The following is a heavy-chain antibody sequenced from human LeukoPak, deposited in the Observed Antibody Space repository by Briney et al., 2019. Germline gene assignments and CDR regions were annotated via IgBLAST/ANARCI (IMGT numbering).Heavy chain of an antibody. V-gene: IGHV3-48*01. J-gene: IGHJ4*02. CDR3: AKLLTSGWRPIDY. CDR1: EFTFSSYS. CDR2: ISSSSSTI. Sequence: GGSLRLSCAASEFTFSSYSMNWVRQAPGKGLEWVSYISSSSSTIYYADSVKGRFTISRDNAKNSLYLQMNSLRAEDTAVYYCAKLLTSGWRPIDYWGQGTLVTVSS. D-gene: IGHD6-19*01.